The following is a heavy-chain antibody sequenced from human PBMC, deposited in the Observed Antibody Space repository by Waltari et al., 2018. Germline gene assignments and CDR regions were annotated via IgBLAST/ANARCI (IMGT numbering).Heavy chain of an antibody. V-gene: IGHV3-33*01. Sequence: QVQLVESGGGVVQPGRSLRLSCAASGFTFSSYGMHWVRQAPGKGREWVAVIWYDGSNKYYADSVKGRFTISRDNSKNTLYLQMNSLRAEDTAVYYCARARYYFDYWGQGTLVTVSS. CDR3: ARARYYFDY. CDR1: GFTFSSYG. CDR2: IWYDGSNK. J-gene: IGHJ4*02.